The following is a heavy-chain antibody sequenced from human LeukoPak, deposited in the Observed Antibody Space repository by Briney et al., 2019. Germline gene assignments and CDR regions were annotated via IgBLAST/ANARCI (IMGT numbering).Heavy chain of an antibody. V-gene: IGHV3-7*01. CDR1: GFTFSTHW. CDR2: IKENGSEK. J-gene: IGHJ6*02. Sequence: GGSLRLSCAASGFTFSTHWMSWVRQAPGKGLEWVANIKENGSEKNYVDSVKGRFTISRDNTESSLYLQMNSLRGEDTAVYYCARDRHCVNGVCHSPPGMDVWGQGTTVTVSS. CDR3: ARDRHCVNGVCHSPPGMDV. D-gene: IGHD2-8*01.